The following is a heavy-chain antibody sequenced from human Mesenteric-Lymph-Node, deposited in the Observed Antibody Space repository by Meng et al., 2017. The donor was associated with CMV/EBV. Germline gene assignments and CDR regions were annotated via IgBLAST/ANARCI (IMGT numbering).Heavy chain of an antibody. J-gene: IGHJ4*02. CDR3: ARAYYDSSGCHDY. Sequence: GGSLRLSCAASRFTFRGYWTRWVRQAPGKGLEWVAKIKEDGSEKYYVDSVKGRFTISRDNAKNSLYLQMNSLRVEDTAVYYCARAYYDSSGCHDYWGQGTLVTVSS. CDR1: RFTFRGYW. V-gene: IGHV3-7*01. CDR2: IKEDGSEK. D-gene: IGHD3-22*01.